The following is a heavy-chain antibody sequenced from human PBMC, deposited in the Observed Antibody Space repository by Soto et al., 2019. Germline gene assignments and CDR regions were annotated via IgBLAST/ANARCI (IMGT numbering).Heavy chain of an antibody. CDR2: FDPEDGET. CDR1: GYTLTELS. J-gene: IGHJ5*02. D-gene: IGHD5-12*01. Sequence: ASVKVSCKVSGYTLTELSMHWVRQAPGKGLEWMGGFDPEDGETIYAQKFQGRVTMTEDTSTDTAYMELSSLRSEDTAVYYCATTAGGRNSGYDYWFDPWGQGTLVTVSS. V-gene: IGHV1-24*01. CDR3: ATTAGGRNSGYDYWFDP.